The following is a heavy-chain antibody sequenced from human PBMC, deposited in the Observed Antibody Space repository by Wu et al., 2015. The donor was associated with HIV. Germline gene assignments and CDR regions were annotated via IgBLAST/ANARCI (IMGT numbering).Heavy chain of an antibody. CDR2: IIPIFGTA. V-gene: IGHV1-69*13. CDR1: GGTFSSYA. J-gene: IGHJ4*02. CDR3: ARDKDSLFLGCYGCDSFDY. D-gene: IGHD2-2*01. Sequence: QVQLVQSGAEVKKPGSSVKVSCKASGGTFSSYAISWVRQAPGQGLEWMGRIIPIFGTANYAQKFQGRVTITADESTSTAYMELSSLRSEDTAVYYCARDKDSLFLGCYGCDSFDYWGQGTLVTVSS.